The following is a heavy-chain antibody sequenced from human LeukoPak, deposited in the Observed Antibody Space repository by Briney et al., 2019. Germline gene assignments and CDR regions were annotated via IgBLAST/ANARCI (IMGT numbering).Heavy chain of an antibody. D-gene: IGHD2-2*02. V-gene: IGHV3-23*01. CDR3: AKEKVVPATIYDY. CDR1: GFTFSSYA. CDR2: FSGGDGST. J-gene: IGHJ4*02. Sequence: GGSLRLSCAASGFTFSSYAMSWVRQAPGKGLEWVSGFSGGDGSTSYADSVKGRFTISRDNSKNTLYLQMNSLRAEDTAVYYCAKEKVVPATIYDYWGQGTLVTVSS.